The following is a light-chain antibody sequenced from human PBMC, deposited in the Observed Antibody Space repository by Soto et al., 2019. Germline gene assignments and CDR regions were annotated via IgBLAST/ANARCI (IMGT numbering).Light chain of an antibody. J-gene: IGKJ4*01. V-gene: IGKV1-27*01. Sequence: DIQMTQSPSSLSASVGDRVTITCRACQGISNYLAWYQQKPGKVPKLLIYAASTLQSGVPSRFSGSGSGTDFTLTISSLQPEDVATYYCQKYNSAPPFGGGTKVEIK. CDR2: AAS. CDR1: QGISNY. CDR3: QKYNSAPP.